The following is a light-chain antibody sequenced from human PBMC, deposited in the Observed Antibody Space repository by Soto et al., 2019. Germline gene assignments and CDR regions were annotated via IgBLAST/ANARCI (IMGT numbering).Light chain of an antibody. CDR3: HQYGSSLIT. V-gene: IGKV3-20*01. J-gene: IGKJ5*01. CDR1: QSVSSH. Sequence: PQAPATLSVSPVETATRPCRASQSVSSHLAWYQQKPGQAPRLLIYGASTRATGIPARFSGSGSGTDFTLTISRLEPEDFAVYYCHQYGSSLITSGQGVRLEI. CDR2: GAS.